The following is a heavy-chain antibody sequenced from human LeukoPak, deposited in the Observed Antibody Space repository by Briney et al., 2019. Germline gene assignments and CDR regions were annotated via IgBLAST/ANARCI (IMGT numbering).Heavy chain of an antibody. Sequence: SQTLSLTCAVSGGSISSGGYSWSWIRQPPGKGLEWIGYIYHSGSTYYNPSLKSRVTISVDRSKNQFSLKLSSVTAADTAVYYCARVGYYYGSGSYSSNWFDPWGQGTLVTASS. CDR1: GGSISSGGYS. CDR3: ARVGYYYGSGSYSSNWFDP. D-gene: IGHD3-10*01. CDR2: IYHSGST. V-gene: IGHV4-30-2*01. J-gene: IGHJ5*02.